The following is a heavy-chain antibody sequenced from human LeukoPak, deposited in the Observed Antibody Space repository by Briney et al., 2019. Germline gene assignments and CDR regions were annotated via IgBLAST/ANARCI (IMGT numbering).Heavy chain of an antibody. Sequence: GGSLRLSCAASGFTFDDYDLSWVRQVPGKGLEWVSYVNWNGASTGYADSVKGRFTISRDNAKNSLFLQMNSLRVEDTASYHCVRVTATMDYYYYMDVWGKGTTVTISS. D-gene: IGHD4-17*01. CDR2: VNWNGAST. J-gene: IGHJ6*03. CDR3: VRVTATMDYYYYMDV. CDR1: GFTFDDYD. V-gene: IGHV3-20*01.